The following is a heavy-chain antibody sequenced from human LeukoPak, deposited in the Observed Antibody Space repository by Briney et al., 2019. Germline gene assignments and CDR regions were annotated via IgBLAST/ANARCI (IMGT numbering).Heavy chain of an antibody. D-gene: IGHD1-26*01. V-gene: IGHV4-39*01. CDR3: ARGRLRNMKWELRTHAFDI. CDR2: IYYSGST. CDR1: GGSISSSSYY. Sequence: SSETLSLTCTVPGGSISSSSYYWGWIRQPPTKGLEWIGSIYYSGSTFYNPSLKSRVTISVDTSKNQFSLKLSSVTAADTAVYYCARGRLRNMKWELRTHAFDIWGQGTMVTVSS. J-gene: IGHJ3*02.